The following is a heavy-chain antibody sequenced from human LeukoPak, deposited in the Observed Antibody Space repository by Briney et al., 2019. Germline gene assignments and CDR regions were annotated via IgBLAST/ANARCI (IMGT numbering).Heavy chain of an antibody. CDR1: GGSISSSSYY. J-gene: IGHJ4*02. CDR3: ARDYFPMATNPGVSAY. V-gene: IGHV4-39*07. D-gene: IGHD5-24*01. Sequence: KSSETLSLTCTVSGGSISSSSYYWGWIRQPPGKGLEWIGSIYYSGSTYYNPSLKSRVTISVDTSKNQFSLKLSSVTAADTAVYYCARDYFPMATNPGVSAYWGQGTLVTVSS. CDR2: IYYSGST.